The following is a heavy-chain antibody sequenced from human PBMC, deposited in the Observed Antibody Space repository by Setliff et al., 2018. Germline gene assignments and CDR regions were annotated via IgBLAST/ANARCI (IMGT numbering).Heavy chain of an antibody. D-gene: IGHD3-16*01. CDR1: GGFTSSFY. V-gene: IGHV4-59*01. CDR2: VDHSGST. J-gene: IGHJ5*02. Sequence: SEALSLTCTISGGFTSSFYWSWIRQAPGKGLEWIGYVDHSGSTNFSPSLKSRGTISVDTSKTQVSLTLTSVTAADTAVYYCARDYQGGWFDPWGPGTLVTVSS. CDR3: ARDYQGGWFDP.